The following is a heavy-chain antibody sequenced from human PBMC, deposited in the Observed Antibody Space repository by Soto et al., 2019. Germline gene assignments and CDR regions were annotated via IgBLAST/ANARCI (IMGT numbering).Heavy chain of an antibody. CDR2: NYWDDDK. CDR1: GFSLSTSEVG. J-gene: IGHJ4*02. D-gene: IGHD3-16*01. V-gene: IGHV2-5*02. CDR3: ARLTDLYIMFDF. Sequence: SGPTLVNPPQTLTLTCTFSGFSLSTSEVGVGWIRQPPGKALKLIEINYWDDDKSYSPLLNKRLTNTKDTTKNQEDLTMTNMDSVYTGTYYCARLTDLYIMFDFWGQGTQVTVSS.